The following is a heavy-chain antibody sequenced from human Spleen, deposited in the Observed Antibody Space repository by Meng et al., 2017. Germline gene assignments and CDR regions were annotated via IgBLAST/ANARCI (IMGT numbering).Heavy chain of an antibody. D-gene: IGHD4-17*01. CDR3: ATERYYGDYISEEDYFDS. J-gene: IGHJ4*02. Sequence: ESLKISCAASGFTFSSYNMNWVRQAPGKGLEWVSSITSTSSHIYYADSLKGRFTISRDNAKNSLYLQMNSLRAEDTAVYYCATERYYGDYISEEDYFDSWGQGTLVTVSS. CDR1: GFTFSSYN. V-gene: IGHV3-21*01. CDR2: ITSTSSHI.